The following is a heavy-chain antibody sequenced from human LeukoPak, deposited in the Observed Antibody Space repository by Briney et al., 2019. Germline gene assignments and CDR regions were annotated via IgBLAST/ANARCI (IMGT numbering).Heavy chain of an antibody. CDR3: ARDLAGTENWLDP. D-gene: IGHD1-14*01. V-gene: IGHV1-2*02. CDR1: GYTLTGYY. Sequence: ASVKVSCKASGYTLTGYYMHWVRQAPGQGLEWMGWINPNSGGTNYAQKFQGRVTMTRDTSISTAYMELSRLRSDDTAVYYCARDLAGTENWLDPWGQGTLVTVSS. J-gene: IGHJ5*02. CDR2: INPNSGGT.